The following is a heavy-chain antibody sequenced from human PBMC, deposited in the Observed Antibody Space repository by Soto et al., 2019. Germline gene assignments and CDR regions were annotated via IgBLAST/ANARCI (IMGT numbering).Heavy chain of an antibody. D-gene: IGHD4-17*01. CDR3: ARARRTKTTVTTFDY. CDR1: GFTFSSYS. CDR2: ISNSSSTI. V-gene: IGHV3-48*02. J-gene: IGHJ4*02. Sequence: PGGSLRLSCAAPGFTFSSYSMDWVRQAPGKGLEWVSYISNSSSTIYYADSVKGRFTISRDNAKNSLYLQMNSLRDEDTAVYYCARARRTKTTVTTFDYWGQGTLVTVSS.